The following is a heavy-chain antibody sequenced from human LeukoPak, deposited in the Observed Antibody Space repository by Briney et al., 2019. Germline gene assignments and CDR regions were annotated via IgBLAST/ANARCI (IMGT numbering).Heavy chain of an antibody. CDR2: IILIFGST. V-gene: IGHV1-69*01. Sequence: SVKVSCKASGGALSGYAVTWVRLAPGQGLEWMGGIILIFGSTNYAPKFEGRLTITADESTNTVYMELSSLRSEDTAVHFCARGFSGPNWGKRYYDHWGQGTLVTVSS. CDR1: GGALSGYA. D-gene: IGHD7-27*01. CDR3: ARGFSGPNWGKRYYDH. J-gene: IGHJ4*02.